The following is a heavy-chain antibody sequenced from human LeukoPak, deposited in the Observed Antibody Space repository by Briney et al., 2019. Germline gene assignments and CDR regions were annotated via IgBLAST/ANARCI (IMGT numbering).Heavy chain of an antibody. CDR3: ARRAKLWRYFDL. CDR2: INHSGST. J-gene: IGHJ2*01. V-gene: IGHV4-34*01. D-gene: IGHD3-10*01. CDR1: GGSFSGYY. Sequence: SETLSLTCAVYGGSFSGYYWSWIRQPPGKGLEWIGEINHSGSTNYNPSPKSRVTISVDTSKNQFSLKLSSVTAADTAVYYCARRAKLWRYFDLWGRGTLVTVSS.